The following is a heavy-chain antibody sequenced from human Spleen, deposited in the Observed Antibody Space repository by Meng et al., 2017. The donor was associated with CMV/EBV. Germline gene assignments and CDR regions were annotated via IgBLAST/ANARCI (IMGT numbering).Heavy chain of an antibody. CDR3: AKGGGNYPTNGMDV. CDR1: GFTVSSNY. D-gene: IGHD4-11*01. V-gene: IGHV3-53*01. Sequence: GGSLRLSCAASGFTVSSNYMSWVRQAPGKGLEWVSVIYSGGSTYYADSVKGRFTISRDNSNNTLYLQMNSLRAEDTAVYYCAKGGGNYPTNGMDVWGQGTTVTVSS. J-gene: IGHJ6*02. CDR2: IYSGGST.